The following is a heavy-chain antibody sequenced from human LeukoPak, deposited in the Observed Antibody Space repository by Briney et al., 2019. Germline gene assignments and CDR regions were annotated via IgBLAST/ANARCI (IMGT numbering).Heavy chain of an antibody. CDR3: ARLYCSGGSCRRPNWFDP. CDR2: ISSSSSTI. V-gene: IGHV3-48*04. CDR1: GFTFSSYS. J-gene: IGHJ5*02. Sequence: GGSLRLSCVASGFTFSSYSMNWVRQAPGKGLEWVSYISSSSSTIYYADSVKGRFTIPRDNAKNSLYLQMNSLRAEDTAVYYCARLYCSGGSCRRPNWFDPWGQGTLVTVSS. D-gene: IGHD2-15*01.